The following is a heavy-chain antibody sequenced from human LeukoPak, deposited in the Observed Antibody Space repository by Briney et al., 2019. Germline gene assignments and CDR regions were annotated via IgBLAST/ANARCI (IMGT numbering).Heavy chain of an antibody. CDR1: GYSFTSYW. J-gene: IGHJ6*04. CDR3: ARQRNIESAGSDYYGMDV. CDR2: IYGGESDT. D-gene: IGHD6-13*01. V-gene: IGHV5-51*01. Sequence: GESLKISCKGSGYSFTSYWIGWVRQMPGKGLEWMGIIYGGESDTRYSPSFEGQVTISADKSISTVYLQWSSLKASDTAIYYCARQRNIESAGSDYYGMDVWGKGTTVTVSS.